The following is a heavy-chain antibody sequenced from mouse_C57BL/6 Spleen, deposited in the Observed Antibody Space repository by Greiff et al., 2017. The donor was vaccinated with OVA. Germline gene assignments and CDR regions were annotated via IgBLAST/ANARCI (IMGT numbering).Heavy chain of an antibody. CDR3: EKEPVRGGANDY. CDR1: GYTFTSYW. V-gene: IGHV1-55*01. J-gene: IGHJ4*01. D-gene: IGHD2-14*01. Sequence: QVQLQQPGAELVKPGASVKMSCKASGYTFTSYWITWVKQRPGQGLEWIGDIYPGSGSTNYNEKFKSKATLTGDTSSSTDYMQLSSLTSEDSAVYYCEKEPVRGGANDYWGQEASVSVSS. CDR2: IYPGSGST.